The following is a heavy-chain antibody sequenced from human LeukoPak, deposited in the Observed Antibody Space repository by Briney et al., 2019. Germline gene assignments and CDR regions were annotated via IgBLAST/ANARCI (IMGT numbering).Heavy chain of an antibody. CDR3: ALLLWFGELLLDY. J-gene: IGHJ4*02. CDR2: INPNSGGT. D-gene: IGHD3-10*01. V-gene: IGHV1-2*02. CDR1: GYTFTGYY. Sequence: ASVKVSCKASGYTFTGYYMHWVRQAPGQGLEWMGWINPNSGGTNYAQKFQGRVTMTRDTSISTAYMGLSRLRSDDTAVYYCALLLWFGELLLDYWGQGALVTVSS.